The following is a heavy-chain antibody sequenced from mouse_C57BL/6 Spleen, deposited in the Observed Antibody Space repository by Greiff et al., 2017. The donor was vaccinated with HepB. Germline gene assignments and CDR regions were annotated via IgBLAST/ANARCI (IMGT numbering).Heavy chain of an antibody. Sequence: QVQLKQSGAELARPGASVKMSCKASGYTFTSYTMHWVKQRPGQGLEWIGYINPSSGYTKYNQKFKDKATLTADKSSSTAYMQLSSLTSEDSAVYYCARSFYGPWFAYWGQGTLVTVSA. CDR2: INPSSGYT. J-gene: IGHJ3*01. CDR3: ARSFYGPWFAY. CDR1: GYTFTSYT. D-gene: IGHD1-1*01. V-gene: IGHV1-4*01.